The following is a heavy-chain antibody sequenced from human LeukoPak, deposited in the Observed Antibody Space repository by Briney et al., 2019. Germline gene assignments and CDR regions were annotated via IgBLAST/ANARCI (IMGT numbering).Heavy chain of an antibody. J-gene: IGHJ4*02. D-gene: IGHD5-12*01. CDR2: IIPIGGIA. V-gene: IGHV1-69*10. Sequence: SVKVSCKASGDTFTSYALSWVRQAPGQGLEWMGSIIPIGGIANYAQKFQGRVTITTDKSTSTAYMELSSLRSEDTAVYYCARDGWMATIYFGSWGQGTLVTGSS. CDR3: ARDGWMATIYFGS. CDR1: GDTFTSYA.